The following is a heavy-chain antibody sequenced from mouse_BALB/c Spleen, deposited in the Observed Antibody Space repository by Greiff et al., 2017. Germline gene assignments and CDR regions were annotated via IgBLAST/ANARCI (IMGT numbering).Heavy chain of an antibody. Sequence: VQLQESGPELVRPGVSVKISCKGSGYTFTDYAMHWVKQSHAKSLEWIGVISTYYGNTNYNQKFKGKATLTVDTSSSTAYMQLSSLTSEDSAVYYCTRGYSWFAYWGQGTLVTVSA. V-gene: IGHV1-67*01. CDR3: TRGYSWFAY. D-gene: IGHD1-2*01. J-gene: IGHJ3*01. CDR1: GYTFTDYA. CDR2: ISTYYGNT.